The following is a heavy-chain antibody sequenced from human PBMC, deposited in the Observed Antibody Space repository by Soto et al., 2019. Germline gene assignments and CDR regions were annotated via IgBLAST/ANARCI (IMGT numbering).Heavy chain of an antibody. J-gene: IGHJ4*02. Sequence: GGTLRLSCAASGFTFSSYSMKWVRQAPGKGLEWVSSISSSSSYIYYADSVKGRFTISRDNAKNSLYLQMNSQRAEDTAVYYSARSRPHLIWSPLYWCPGPLLTV. CDR1: GFTFSSYS. CDR3: ARSRPHLIWSPLY. V-gene: IGHV3-21*01. D-gene: IGHD2-8*02. CDR2: ISSSSSYI.